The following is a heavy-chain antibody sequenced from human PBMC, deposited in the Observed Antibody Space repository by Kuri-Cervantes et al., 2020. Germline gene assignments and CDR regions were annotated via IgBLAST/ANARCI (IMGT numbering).Heavy chain of an antibody. V-gene: IGHV3-30-3*01. Sequence: GGSLRLSCAASGFTFSSYAMHWVRQAPGKGLEWVAVISYDGSNKYHADSVKGRFTISRDNSKNTLYLQMNSLRAEDTAVYYCARTYSSGWYVYYGMDVWGQGTTVTVSS. CDR1: GFTFSSYA. J-gene: IGHJ6*02. CDR2: ISYDGSNK. D-gene: IGHD6-19*01. CDR3: ARTYSSGWYVYYGMDV.